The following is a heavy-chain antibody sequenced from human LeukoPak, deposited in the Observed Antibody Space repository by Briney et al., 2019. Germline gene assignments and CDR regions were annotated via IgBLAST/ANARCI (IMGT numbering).Heavy chain of an antibody. CDR2: IQNDGNNK. J-gene: IGHJ4*02. D-gene: IGHD6-6*01. CDR1: GFTFSSNG. V-gene: IGHV3-30*02. Sequence: PGGSLRPSCAASGFTFSSNGMHWVRQAPGKGLECVAFIQNDGNNKKYADSVKGRFAISRDNSKNTLYLQMNSLRAEDTAVYYCARDWGTSSLYLVNWGQGTQVTVSS. CDR3: ARDWGTSSLYLVN.